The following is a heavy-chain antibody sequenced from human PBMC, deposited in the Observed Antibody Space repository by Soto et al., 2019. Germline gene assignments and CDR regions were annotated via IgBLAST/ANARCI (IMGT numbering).Heavy chain of an antibody. CDR1: GFTFSSYA. Sequence: EVQLLESGGGLVQPGGSLRLSCAASGFTFSSYAMSWVRQAPGKGLEWVSAISGSGGSTYYADSVKGRFTISRDNSKNTLYLQMNSLRAEDTAVYYCAKSREQWLDTDVHFDYWGQGTLVTVSS. D-gene: IGHD6-19*01. CDR2: ISGSGGST. J-gene: IGHJ4*02. CDR3: AKSREQWLDTDVHFDY. V-gene: IGHV3-23*01.